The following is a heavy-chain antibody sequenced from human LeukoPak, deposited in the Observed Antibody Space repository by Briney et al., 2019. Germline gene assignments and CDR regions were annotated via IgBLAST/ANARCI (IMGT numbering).Heavy chain of an antibody. D-gene: IGHD2-15*01. CDR1: GFIFSTYA. J-gene: IGHJ4*02. CDR2: MSYDGSNE. CDR3: AKDQLYCSGGSCYSGHDY. Sequence: GGSLRLSCAASGFIFSTYAMHWVRQAPGKGLEWVAVMSYDGSNEYYADSVKGRFTISRDNSKNTLYLQMNSLRAEDTAVYYCAKDQLYCSGGSCYSGHDYWGQGTLVTVSS. V-gene: IGHV3-30-3*01.